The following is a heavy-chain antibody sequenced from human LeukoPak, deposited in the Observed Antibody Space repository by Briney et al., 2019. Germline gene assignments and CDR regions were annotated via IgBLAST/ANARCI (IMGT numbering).Heavy chain of an antibody. Sequence: SGTLSLTCAVYGGSFSGYYWSWIRQPPGKGLEWIGEINHSGSTNYNPSLKSRVTISVDTSKNQFSLKLSSVTAADTAVYYCARLHVNTAEGFDYWGQGTLVTVSS. CDR2: INHSGST. CDR3: ARLHVNTAEGFDY. J-gene: IGHJ4*02. V-gene: IGHV4-34*01. D-gene: IGHD5-18*01. CDR1: GGSFSGYY.